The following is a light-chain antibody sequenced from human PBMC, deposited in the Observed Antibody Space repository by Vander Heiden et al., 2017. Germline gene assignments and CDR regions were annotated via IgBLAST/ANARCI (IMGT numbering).Light chain of an antibody. CDR1: QSVLYSSNNKNY. J-gene: IGKJ2*03. CDR3: QQYYSTPYS. Sequence: DIVMTQSPDSLAVSLGERATINCKSSQSVLYSSNNKNYLAWYQRKPGQPPKLLIYWASTRESGVPDPFSGSGSGTDFTLTISSLQAEDVAVYYCQQYYSTPYSFGQGTKLEIK. V-gene: IGKV4-1*01. CDR2: WAS.